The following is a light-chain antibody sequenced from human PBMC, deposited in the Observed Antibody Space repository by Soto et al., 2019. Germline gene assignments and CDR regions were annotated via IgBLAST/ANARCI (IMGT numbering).Light chain of an antibody. J-gene: IGKJ1*01. V-gene: IGKV3-15*01. CDR3: QQYHNWPPGT. CDR2: SAS. CDR1: QSVSSS. Sequence: EIVMTQSPATLSVSPGERATLSCRASQSVSSSLAWYQQKRGQAPRLLIYSASTRATGIPARFSGSGSRTDFTLTISSLQYEDFAVYYCQQYHNWPPGTFGQVTKVEIK.